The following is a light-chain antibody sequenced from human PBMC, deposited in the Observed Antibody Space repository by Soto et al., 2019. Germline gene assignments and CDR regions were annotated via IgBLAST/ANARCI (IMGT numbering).Light chain of an antibody. J-gene: IGKJ1*01. CDR2: LGS. Sequence: DIVMTQSPLSLPVTPGEPASISCRSRQSLQHSNGYNYLDWYLQKPGQSPQLLIYLGSNRASGVPDRFSGIGSGTDFTLKISRVEAEDVGVYYGMQAQQTPRTFGQGTKVEIK. V-gene: IGKV2-28*01. CDR1: QSLQHSNGYNY. CDR3: MQAQQTPRT.